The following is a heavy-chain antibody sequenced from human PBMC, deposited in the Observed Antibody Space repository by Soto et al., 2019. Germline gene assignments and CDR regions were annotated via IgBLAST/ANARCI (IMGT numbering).Heavy chain of an antibody. CDR2: ISAYNGNT. Sequence: QVQLVQSGAEVKKPGASVKVSCKASGYTFASYAISWMRQAPGQGLEWIGWISAYNGNTNYAQKLQGRVTMTTDTSTSTADMELRSLTSDDTAVYYCASDPPPPDYWGQGTLVTVSS. J-gene: IGHJ4*02. V-gene: IGHV1-18*01. CDR3: ASDPPPPDY. CDR1: GYTFASYA.